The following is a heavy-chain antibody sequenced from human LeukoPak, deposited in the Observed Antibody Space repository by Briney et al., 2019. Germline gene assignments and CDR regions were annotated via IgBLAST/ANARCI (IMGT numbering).Heavy chain of an antibody. Sequence: LPGGSLRLSCAASGFTLSTYWMSWVRQAPGKGLEWVANIKQDGSEKNYVDSVKGRFTISRDNLENSLYLQMNSLRAEDTAIYYCARDADCSGGSCYVYWGQGTLVTVSS. CDR3: ARDADCSGGSCYVY. D-gene: IGHD2-15*01. V-gene: IGHV3-7*01. CDR1: GFTLSTYW. CDR2: IKQDGSEK. J-gene: IGHJ4*02.